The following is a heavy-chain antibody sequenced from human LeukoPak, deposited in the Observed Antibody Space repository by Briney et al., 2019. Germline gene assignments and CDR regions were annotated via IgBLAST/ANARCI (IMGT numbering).Heavy chain of an antibody. J-gene: IGHJ4*02. Sequence: GASVKVSCKVSGYTLSELSMHWVRQAPGEGLEWMGGFDPGDGETVYAQKFQGRVTMTVKTSTDTAYMELSRLRSEDTAVYYCSTGVIAVAGKVFDFWGQGTLVTVSS. CDR1: GYTLSELS. V-gene: IGHV1-24*01. CDR3: STGVIAVAGKVFDF. CDR2: FDPGDGET. D-gene: IGHD6-19*01.